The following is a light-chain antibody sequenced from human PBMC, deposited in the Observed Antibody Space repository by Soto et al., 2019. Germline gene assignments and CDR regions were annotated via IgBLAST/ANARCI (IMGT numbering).Light chain of an antibody. CDR2: GAS. J-gene: IGKJ1*01. V-gene: IGKV3-15*01. CDR3: QQYYNWPRT. Sequence: EIVLTHSPATLSLSPGDRATLSCRASQTVSSNLAWYQQKPGQAPRLLTYGASTRATGIPARFSGSGSGTEFTLTINSLQPEDFAVYYCQQYYNWPRTFGQGTKVDIK. CDR1: QTVSSN.